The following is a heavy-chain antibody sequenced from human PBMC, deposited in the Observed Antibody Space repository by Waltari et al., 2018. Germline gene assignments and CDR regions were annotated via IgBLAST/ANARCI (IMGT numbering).Heavy chain of an antibody. V-gene: IGHV4-38-2*01. Sequence: QVQLQESGPGLVKPSETLSLTCAVSGYSISSGYYWGWIRQPPGKGLEWIGSIYHSGSTYYNPSLKSRVTISVDTAKNQFSLKLSSVTAADTAVYYCAGVQSYYDFWSGYYDYFDYWGQGTLVTVSS. CDR3: AGVQSYYDFWSGYYDYFDY. CDR1: GYSISSGYY. J-gene: IGHJ4*02. D-gene: IGHD3-3*01. CDR2: IYHSGST.